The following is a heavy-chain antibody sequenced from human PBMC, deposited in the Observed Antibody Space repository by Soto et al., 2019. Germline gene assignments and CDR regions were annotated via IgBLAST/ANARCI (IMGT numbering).Heavy chain of an antibody. CDR1: GFSVSTSGVI. V-gene: IGHV2-5*02. Sequence: QITLKESGPTLVRPTQTLTLTCTFSGFSVSTSGVIVGWIRQPPGKALEWLALIYWDDDKRYSPSLKSRLTIPKDPPKNPGVLTVTNRDPGETPQYSWAPPQGIRGGGFDYWGQGTLVTVSS. CDR3: APPQGIRGGGFDY. D-gene: IGHD3-10*01. CDR2: IYWDDDK. J-gene: IGHJ4*02.